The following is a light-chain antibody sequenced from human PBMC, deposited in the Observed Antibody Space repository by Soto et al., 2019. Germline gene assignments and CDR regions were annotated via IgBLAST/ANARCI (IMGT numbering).Light chain of an antibody. V-gene: IGLV2-8*01. CDR2: EVT. CDR1: SSDVGGYNY. Sequence: QSALTQPPSASGSPGQSVTISCTGTSSDVGGYNYVSWYQQHPGKAPKLMVYEVTKRPSGVPDRFSGSKSGNTASLTVSGLQAGDEADYYCSSFAGSNNLVFGGGIKLTVL. J-gene: IGLJ2*01. CDR3: SSFAGSNNLV.